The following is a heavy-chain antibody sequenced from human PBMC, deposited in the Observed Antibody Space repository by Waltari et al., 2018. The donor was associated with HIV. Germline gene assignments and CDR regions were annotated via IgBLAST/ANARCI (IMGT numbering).Heavy chain of an antibody. V-gene: IGHV3-9*01. J-gene: IGHJ2*01. CDR3: AKDKRSGYGGNSVWYFDL. Sequence: EVQLVESGGGLVQPGRSLRLSCAASGFTFGDYAMHWARQAPGKGLEWVSGISWNSGTIGYADSVKGRFTISRDNAKNSLYLQMNSLRAEDTALYYCAKDKRSGYGGNSVWYFDLWGRGTLVTVSS. CDR2: ISWNSGTI. D-gene: IGHD4-17*01. CDR1: GFTFGDYA.